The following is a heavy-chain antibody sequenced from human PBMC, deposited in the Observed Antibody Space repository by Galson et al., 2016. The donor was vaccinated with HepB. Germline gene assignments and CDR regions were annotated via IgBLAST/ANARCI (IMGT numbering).Heavy chain of an antibody. CDR1: GYKFGDLS. CDR3: GARRFGKLYFDF. J-gene: IGHJ4*02. D-gene: IGHD3-10*01. V-gene: IGHV1-24*01. Sequence: SVKVSCKVSGYKFGDLSIHWVRQAPGKGLEWMGGFDLEVGDTFYGQSFQGRVTMIGDTSTDTAYMELSSLTYEDTAVYFCGARRFGKLYFDFWGQGTLVTVSS. CDR2: FDLEVGDT.